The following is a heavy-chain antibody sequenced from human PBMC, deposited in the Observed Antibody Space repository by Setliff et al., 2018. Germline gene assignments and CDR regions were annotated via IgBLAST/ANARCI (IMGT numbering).Heavy chain of an antibody. CDR1: GGSMGSYY. D-gene: IGHD2-2*01. CDR2: VYTTGSI. J-gene: IGHJ6*02. CDR3: ARDGSTPHCMDV. Sequence: PSETLSLTCTVSGGSMGSYYWTWIRQSAGKGLEWIGRVYTTGSIDFNPSLNSRVTVSLDTSKNQFSLKLYSVTAADTAVYFCARDGSTPHCMDVWGQGTSVTVSS. V-gene: IGHV4-4*07.